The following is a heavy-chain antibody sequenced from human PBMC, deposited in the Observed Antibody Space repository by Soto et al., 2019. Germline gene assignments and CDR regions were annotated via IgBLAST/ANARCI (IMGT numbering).Heavy chain of an antibody. V-gene: IGHV3-21*01. J-gene: IGHJ4*02. CDR1: GFTFRRNN. Sequence: GGSLRLSCAASGFTFRRNNMNWVRQAPGKGLEWVSSISSSSSYIYYADSVKGRFTISRDNAKNSLYLQMNSLRAEDTAVYYCARGSKREVKTAIRALDYWGQGTLVTVSS. CDR3: ARGSKREVKTAIRALDY. CDR2: ISSSSSYI. D-gene: IGHD2-21*02.